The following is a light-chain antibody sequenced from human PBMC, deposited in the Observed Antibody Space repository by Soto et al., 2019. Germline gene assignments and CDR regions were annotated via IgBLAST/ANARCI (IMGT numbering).Light chain of an antibody. CDR3: QQSYSTPPENT. Sequence: IQLTQSPSSLSSSVGDRVTLTCRASQSISSYLNWYQQKPGKAPKLLINAASSLRSGVPSRFSGSGSGTDFTLTISSLQPEDFATYYCQQSYSTPPENTFGQGTRLEI. J-gene: IGKJ5*01. V-gene: IGKV1-39*01. CDR1: QSISSY. CDR2: AAS.